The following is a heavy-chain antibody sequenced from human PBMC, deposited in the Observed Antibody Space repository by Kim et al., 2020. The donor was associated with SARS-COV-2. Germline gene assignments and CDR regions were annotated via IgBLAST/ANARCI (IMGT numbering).Heavy chain of an antibody. CDR2: INSNSGGT. V-gene: IGHV1-2*02. D-gene: IGHD6-13*01. J-gene: IGHJ4*02. CDR1: GYTFTGYY. Sequence: ASVKVSCKASGYTFTGYYIHWVRQATGQGLEWMGWINSNSGGTNYAQKFQGRVTMTRDTSISTAYMELNRLISDDTAVYYCAREIIATGKTCDYWGQGTLVTVSS. CDR3: AREIIATGKTCDY.